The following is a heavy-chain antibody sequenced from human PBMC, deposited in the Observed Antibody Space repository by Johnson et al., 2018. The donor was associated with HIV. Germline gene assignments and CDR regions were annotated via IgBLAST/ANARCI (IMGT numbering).Heavy chain of an antibody. Sequence: VQLVESGGGVVRPGGSLRLSCAASGFTFDDYGMSWVRHAPGKGLEWVSGINWNGGSTGSADSVKGLSTISRDNSNNTLFLQMNSLGADDTGVYYCAKDKFMFLDNPVDAFDVWGQGKMVTFSS. CDR2: INWNGGST. V-gene: IGHV3-20*04. J-gene: IGHJ3*01. D-gene: IGHD3/OR15-3a*01. CDR1: GFTFDDYG. CDR3: AKDKFMFLDNPVDAFDV.